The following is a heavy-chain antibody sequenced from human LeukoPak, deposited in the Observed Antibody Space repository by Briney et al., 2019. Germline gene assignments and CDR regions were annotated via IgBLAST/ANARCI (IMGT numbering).Heavy chain of an antibody. CDR1: GGSISSSSYY. J-gene: IGHJ6*03. CDR3: ARLGGVPDPYYMDV. Sequence: KASETLSLTCTVSGGSISSSSYYWGWIRQPPGKGLEWIGSIYYSGSTYYNPSLKSRVTISVDTSKNQFSLKLSSVTAADTAVYYCARLGGVPDPYYMDVWGKGTTVTISS. CDR2: IYYSGST. D-gene: IGHD3-16*01. V-gene: IGHV4-39*01.